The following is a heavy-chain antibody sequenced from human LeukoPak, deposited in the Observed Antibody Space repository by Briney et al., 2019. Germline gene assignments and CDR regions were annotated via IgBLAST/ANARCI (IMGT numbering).Heavy chain of an antibody. CDR2: IKGSGGGT. CDR1: GFTFSSYA. J-gene: IGHJ4*02. Sequence: GGSLRLSCAASGFTFSSYAMSWVRQAPGKGLEWVSVIKGSGGGTYYADSVKGRFTISRDNSKNTVYLQMNSLRAEDTAVYYCVKARMPHCGTDCLESWGQGTLVTVSS. CDR3: VKARMPHCGTDCLES. D-gene: IGHD2-21*02. V-gene: IGHV3-23*01.